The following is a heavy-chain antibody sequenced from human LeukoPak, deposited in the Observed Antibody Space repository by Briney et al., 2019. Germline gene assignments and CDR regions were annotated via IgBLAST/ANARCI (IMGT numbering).Heavy chain of an antibody. CDR3: ARAEKIAVAGMGYYFDY. CDR1: GFTFSSYG. Sequence: GRSLRLSCAASGFTFSSYGMHWVRQAPGKGLEWAAVISYDGSNKYYADSVKGRFTISRDNSKNTLYLQMNSLRAEDTAVYYCARAEKIAVAGMGYYFDYWGQGTLVTVSS. CDR2: ISYDGSNK. V-gene: IGHV3-30*03. D-gene: IGHD6-19*01. J-gene: IGHJ4*02.